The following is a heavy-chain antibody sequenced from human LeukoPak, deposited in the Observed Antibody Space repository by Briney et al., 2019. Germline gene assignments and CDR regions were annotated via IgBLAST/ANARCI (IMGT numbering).Heavy chain of an antibody. V-gene: IGHV3-23*01. J-gene: IGHJ3*02. CDR1: GFTFSNYA. CDR2: ISGSTGST. Sequence: GGSLRLSCAASGFTFSNYAMNWVRQAPGKGLEWVSLISGSTGSTYYADSVKGRFSISRDNSKNTVYLQMNSLRAEDTAVYYCARHGGSGENGAFDIWGQGTMVTVSS. D-gene: IGHD3-10*01. CDR3: ARHGGSGENGAFDI.